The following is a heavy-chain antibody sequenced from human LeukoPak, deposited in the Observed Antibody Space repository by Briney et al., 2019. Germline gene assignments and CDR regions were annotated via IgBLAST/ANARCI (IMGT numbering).Heavy chain of an antibody. Sequence: SETLSLTCTVSGGSISSGGYYWSWIRQHPGKGLEWIGYIYYSGSTYYNPSLKSRVTISVDTSKNQFSLKLSSVTAADTAVYYCARGGYDSSGRVLRFDPWGQGTLVTVSS. CDR1: GGSISSGGYY. CDR2: IYYSGST. J-gene: IGHJ5*02. CDR3: ARGGYDSSGRVLRFDP. V-gene: IGHV4-31*03. D-gene: IGHD3-22*01.